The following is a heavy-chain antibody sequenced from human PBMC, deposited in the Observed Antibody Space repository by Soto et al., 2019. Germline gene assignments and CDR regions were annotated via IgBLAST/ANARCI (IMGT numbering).Heavy chain of an antibody. J-gene: IGHJ4*02. V-gene: IGHV1-8*01. CDR3: ARARGTLTTSDY. CDR1: GYTFTGYD. D-gene: IGHD4-17*01. CDR2: MNPNTGGA. Sequence: QVQLVQSGAEVRKPGASVKVSCKASGYTFTGYDLNWVRQAAGQGLEWMGWMNPNTGGAGCAQRFQGRVTLTRDTSISTAYMELSSMTSEDTAVYYCARARGTLTTSDYWGQGTLVTVSS.